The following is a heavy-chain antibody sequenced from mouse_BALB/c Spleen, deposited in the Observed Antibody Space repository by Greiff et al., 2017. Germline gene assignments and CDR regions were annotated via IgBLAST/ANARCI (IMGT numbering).Heavy chain of an antibody. CDR2: IDPETGGT. V-gene: IGHV1-15*01. Sequence: LQESGAELVRPGASVTLSCKASGYTFTDYEMHWVKQTPLHGLEWIGAIDPETGGTAYNQKFKGKATLTADKSSSTAYMELRSLTSEDSAVYYCTRLRDYDGYYFDYWGQGTTLTVSS. D-gene: IGHD2-4*01. CDR1: GYTFTDYE. J-gene: IGHJ2*01. CDR3: TRLRDYDGYYFDY.